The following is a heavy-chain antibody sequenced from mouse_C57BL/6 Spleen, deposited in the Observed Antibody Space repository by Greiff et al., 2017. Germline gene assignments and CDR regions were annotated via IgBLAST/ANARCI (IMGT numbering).Heavy chain of an antibody. J-gene: IGHJ3*01. CDR3: AREGSGLTY. V-gene: IGHV1-81*01. D-gene: IGHD3-2*02. CDR1: GYTFTSYG. CDR2: IYPRSGNT. Sequence: QVQLQQSGAELARPGASVKLSCKASGYTFTSYGISWVKQRTGQGLEWIGEIYPRSGNTYYNEKFKGKATLTADKSSSTAYMELRSLTSEDSAVYFCAREGSGLTYWGQGTLVTVSA.